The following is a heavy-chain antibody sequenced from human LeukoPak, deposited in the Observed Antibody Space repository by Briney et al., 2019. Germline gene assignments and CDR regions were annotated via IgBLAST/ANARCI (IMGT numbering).Heavy chain of an antibody. V-gene: IGHV3-48*01. CDR3: ARDRLHYGDYEKTFDF. CDR1: GFTFSSYS. Sequence: GGSLRLSCAASGFTFSSYSMNWARQAPGKGLEWVSYISYSSNTVHYAGSVKGRFTISRDNDKNSLYLQMNSLRAEDTDVYYCARDRLHYGDYEKTFDFWGQGTLVTVSS. CDR2: ISYSSNTV. D-gene: IGHD4-17*01. J-gene: IGHJ4*02.